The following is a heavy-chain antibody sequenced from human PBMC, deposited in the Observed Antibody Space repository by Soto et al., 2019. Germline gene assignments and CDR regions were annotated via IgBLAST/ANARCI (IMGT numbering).Heavy chain of an antibody. CDR2: ISWNSGSI. Sequence: GGSLRLSCAASGFTFDDYAMHWVRQAPGKGLEWVSGISWNSGSIGYADSVKGRFTISRDNAKNSLYLQMNSLRAEDTALYYCVKTYSGYSPIDISGQGTMVTVSS. V-gene: IGHV3-9*01. J-gene: IGHJ3*02. CDR3: VKTYSGYSPIDI. CDR1: GFTFDDYA. D-gene: IGHD5-12*01.